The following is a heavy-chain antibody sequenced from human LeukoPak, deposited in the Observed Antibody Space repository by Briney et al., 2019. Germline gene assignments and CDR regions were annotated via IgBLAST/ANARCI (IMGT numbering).Heavy chain of an antibody. V-gene: IGHV3-33*01. D-gene: IGHD3-10*01. CDR1: GITFRNYG. J-gene: IGHJ4*02. Sequence: PGRSLRLSCTASGITFRNYGMHWVRQAPGKGLEWVALIYYDGSDKYYADSAKGRFTISRDNSKNILYLQMNSLRAEDTAVYYCATITGSYYKPDSWGQGTLVTVSS. CDR2: IYYDGSDK. CDR3: ATITGSYYKPDS.